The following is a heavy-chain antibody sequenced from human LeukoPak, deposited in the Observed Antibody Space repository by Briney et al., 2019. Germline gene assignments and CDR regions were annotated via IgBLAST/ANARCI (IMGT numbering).Heavy chain of an antibody. CDR2: IYSDGST. D-gene: IGHD1-26*01. CDR1: GFIVSSNY. CDR3: ARANSATIPGVDP. Sequence: GGSLRLSCAASGFIVSSNYMSWVRQAPGKGLEWVSIIYSDGSTYYADSVKGRFTISRDNSKNTLYLRMNSLRAEDTAVYYCARANSATIPGVDPWGQGTLVTVSS. V-gene: IGHV3-53*01. J-gene: IGHJ5*02.